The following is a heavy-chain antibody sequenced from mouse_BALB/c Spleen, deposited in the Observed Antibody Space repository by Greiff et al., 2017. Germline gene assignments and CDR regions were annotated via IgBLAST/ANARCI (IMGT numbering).Heavy chain of an antibody. Sequence: QVQLQQPGAELVKPGASVKLSCKASGYTFTSYWIEWVKQRPGHGLEWIGEILPGSGSTNYNEKFKGKATFTADTSSNTAYMRLSSLTSEDSAVYYCARTSYGSPFAYWGQGTLVTVSA. CDR3: ARTSYGSPFAY. CDR2: ILPGSGST. J-gene: IGHJ3*01. V-gene: IGHV1-9*01. CDR1: GYTFTSYW. D-gene: IGHD2-9*01.